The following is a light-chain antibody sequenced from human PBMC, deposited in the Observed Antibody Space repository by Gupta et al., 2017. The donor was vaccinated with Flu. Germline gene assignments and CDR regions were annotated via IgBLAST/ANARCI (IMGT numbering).Light chain of an antibody. Sequence: EIVMTQSTATLSVSPGERATLSCRASQSVSNNLAWYQQKPGQAPRLLMYAASTRATGIPARFSGSGSGTEFTLTISSLQSEDFGVYYCQQHNNWPLTFGEGTKLEIK. V-gene: IGKV3-15*01. CDR1: QSVSNN. CDR3: QQHNNWPLT. J-gene: IGKJ2*01. CDR2: AAS.